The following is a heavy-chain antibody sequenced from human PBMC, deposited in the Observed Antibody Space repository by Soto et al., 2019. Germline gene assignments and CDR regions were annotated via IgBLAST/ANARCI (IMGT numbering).Heavy chain of an antibody. CDR2: IYPGDSDT. CDR1: GYSFTSYW. CDR3: ATAGGSSWYKDYYYYGMDV. J-gene: IGHJ6*02. Sequence: GESLKISCKGSGYSFTSYWIGWVRQMPGKGLEWMGIIYPGDSDTRYSPAFQGQVTISADKSISTAYLQWSSLKASDTAMYYCATAGGSSWYKDYYYYGMDVWGQGTTVTVSS. V-gene: IGHV5-51*01. D-gene: IGHD6-13*01.